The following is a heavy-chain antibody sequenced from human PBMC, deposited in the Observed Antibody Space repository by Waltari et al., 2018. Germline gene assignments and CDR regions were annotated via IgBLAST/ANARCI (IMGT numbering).Heavy chain of an antibody. CDR1: GFSFKTYI. CDR3: ARSYDTSSPFDY. V-gene: IGHV3-21*01. J-gene: IGHJ4*02. D-gene: IGHD6-6*01. Sequence: EVQLVESGGGLVKPGGSLRLSCAASGFSFKTYIMNWVRQAPGKGLEWRSSIYTSTNGFIYYAESVRGRFSVSRDNAMNSLYLEMNSLRAEDTAVYYCARSYDTSSPFDYWGQGTLVTVS. CDR2: IYTSTNGFI.